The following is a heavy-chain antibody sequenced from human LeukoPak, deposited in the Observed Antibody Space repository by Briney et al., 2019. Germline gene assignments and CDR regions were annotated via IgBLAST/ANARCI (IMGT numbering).Heavy chain of an antibody. J-gene: IGHJ4*02. V-gene: IGHV1-69*04. Sequence: SVKVSCKASGGTFSSYAFSWVRQAPGQGLEWMGRVIPILGIANYAQKFQGRVTITADKSTSTAYMELSSLRSEDTAVYYCAREGGSSDCWGQGTLVTVSS. CDR2: VIPILGIA. D-gene: IGHD6-6*01. CDR1: GGTFSSYA. CDR3: AREGGSSDC.